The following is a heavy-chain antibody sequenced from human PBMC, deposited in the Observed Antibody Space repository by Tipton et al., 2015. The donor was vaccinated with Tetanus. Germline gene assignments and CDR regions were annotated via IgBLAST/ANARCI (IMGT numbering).Heavy chain of an antibody. D-gene: IGHD1-14*01. CDR2: LSGSGDST. V-gene: IGHV3-23*01. CDR1: GFTVSTSY. CDR3: ARRQVEGGTHFDH. Sequence: SLRLSCAASGFTVSTSYMTWVSQAQGKGLDWVSSLSGSGDSTYYVDSVRGRFTISRDNSKNTLYLQMNSLRAEDSAVYYCARRQVEGGTHFDHWGQGTLVTVSS. J-gene: IGHJ4*02.